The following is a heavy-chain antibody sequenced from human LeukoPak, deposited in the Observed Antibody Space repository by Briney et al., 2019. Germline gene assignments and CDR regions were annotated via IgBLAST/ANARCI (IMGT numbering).Heavy chain of an antibody. Sequence: GSSVKVSCKASGGTFSSYAISWVRQAPGQGLEWMGGIIPIFGTANYAQKFQGRVTITADESTSTAYMELSSLRSEDTAEYYCARGTIAAAAHDAFDIWGQGTMVTVSS. CDR1: GGTFSSYA. D-gene: IGHD6-13*01. J-gene: IGHJ3*02. V-gene: IGHV1-69*01. CDR3: ARGTIAAAAHDAFDI. CDR2: IIPIFGTA.